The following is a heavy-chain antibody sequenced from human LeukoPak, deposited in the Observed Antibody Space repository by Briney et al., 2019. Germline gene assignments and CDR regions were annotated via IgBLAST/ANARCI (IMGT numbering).Heavy chain of an antibody. CDR2: IWYDGSNK. CDR3: ARDLEAGWTTKIAGY. Sequence: GGSLRLSCAASGFTFSSYGMHWVRQAPGKGLEWVAVIWYDGSNKYYADSVKGRFTISRDNSKNTLYLQMNSLRAEDTAVYYCARDLEAGWTTKIAGYWGQGTLVTVSS. D-gene: IGHD4-17*01. J-gene: IGHJ4*02. CDR1: GFTFSSYG. V-gene: IGHV3-33*01.